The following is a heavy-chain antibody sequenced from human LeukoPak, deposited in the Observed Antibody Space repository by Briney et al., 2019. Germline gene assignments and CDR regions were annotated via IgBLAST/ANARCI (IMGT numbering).Heavy chain of an antibody. CDR3: ARDSIGDY. CDR2: ISSTGTYI. V-gene: IGHV3-21*01. Sequence: GGSLRLSCAASGFTFSSYSMNWVRQAPGKGLEWASSISSTGTYIYYADSMKSRFTISRDNAKNSLYLQMNGLRAEDTAIYYCARDSIGDYWGQGTLVTVSS. D-gene: IGHD2-21*01. CDR1: GFTFSSYS. J-gene: IGHJ4*02.